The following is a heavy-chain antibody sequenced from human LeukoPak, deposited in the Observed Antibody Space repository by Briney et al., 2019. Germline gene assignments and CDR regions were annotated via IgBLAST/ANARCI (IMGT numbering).Heavy chain of an antibody. Sequence: GGSLRLSCAASGFTFGSYNMNWVRQAPGKGLEGVSSITSSSTYIYYADSVRGRFTISRDNAKNSLYLQMNRRRAEDTAVYFCARDPYSGNYGAYYYYYMDVWGKGTTVTISS. D-gene: IGHD1-26*01. CDR1: GFTFGSYN. V-gene: IGHV3-21*01. CDR2: ITSSSTYI. J-gene: IGHJ6*03. CDR3: ARDPYSGNYGAYYYYYMDV.